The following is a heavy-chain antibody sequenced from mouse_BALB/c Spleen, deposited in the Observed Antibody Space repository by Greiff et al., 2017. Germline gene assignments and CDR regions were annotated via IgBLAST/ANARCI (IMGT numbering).Heavy chain of an antibody. CDR3: ARVLYGNSFAY. D-gene: IGHD2-10*02. CDR1: GFTFTDYY. CDR2: IRNKANGYTT. J-gene: IGHJ3*01. V-gene: IGHV7-3*02. Sequence: EVQVVESGGGLVQPGGSLRLSCATSGFTFTDYYMSWVRQPPGKALEWLGFIRNKANGYTTEYSASVKGRFTISRDNSQSILYLQMNTLRAEDSATYYCARVLYGNSFAYWGQGTLVTVSA.